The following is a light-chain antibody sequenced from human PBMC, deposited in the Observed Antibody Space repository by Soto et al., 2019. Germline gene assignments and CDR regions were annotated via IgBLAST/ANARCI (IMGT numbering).Light chain of an antibody. J-gene: IGKJ1*01. CDR2: GAS. V-gene: IGKV3D-15*01. CDR1: QSVSSSY. CDR3: QQYNNWPWT. Sequence: EIVLTQSPGTLSLSPGERATLSFMASQSVSSSYLAWYQQKPGQAPRLLIYGASSRATGIPARFSGSGSGTEFTLTITSLQSEDLAVYYCQQYNNWPWTFGQGTKVDIK.